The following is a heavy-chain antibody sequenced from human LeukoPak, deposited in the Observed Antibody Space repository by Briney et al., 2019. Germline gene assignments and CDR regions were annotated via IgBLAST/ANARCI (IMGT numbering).Heavy chain of an antibody. CDR1: GGSISSGDYY. D-gene: IGHD5-18*01. CDR2: FYYSGST. J-gene: IGHJ4*02. CDR3: ARDQLGTSSYV. Sequence: SETLSLTCTVSGGSISSGDYYWSWIRQPPGKGLEWIGYFYYSGSTYYNPSLKSRVTISVDTSKNQFSLKLSSVTAADTAVYYCARDQLGTSSYVWGQGTLVTVSS. V-gene: IGHV4-30-4*01.